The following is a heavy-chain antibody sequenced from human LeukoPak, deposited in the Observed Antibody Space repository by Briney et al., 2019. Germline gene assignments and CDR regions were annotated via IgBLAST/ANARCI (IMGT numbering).Heavy chain of an antibody. CDR2: LSDSGGST. Sequence: PGGSLRLSCAASGFTFSNYAMSWVRQAPGKGLEWVSSLSDSGGSTYYADSVKGRFTISRDNAKNSLYPQMNSLRAEDTAVYYCARDKGLLWFGELSYYFDYWGQGTLVTVSS. CDR1: GFTFSNYA. D-gene: IGHD3-10*01. CDR3: ARDKGLLWFGELSYYFDY. V-gene: IGHV3-23*01. J-gene: IGHJ4*02.